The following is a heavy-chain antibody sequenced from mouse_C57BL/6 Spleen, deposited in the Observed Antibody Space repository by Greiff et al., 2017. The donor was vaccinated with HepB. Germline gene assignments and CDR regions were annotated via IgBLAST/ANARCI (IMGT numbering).Heavy chain of an antibody. CDR1: GFNITDDY. Sequence: VQLQQSGAELVRPGASVKLSCTASGFNITDDYMHWVKQRPEQGLEWIGWIDPENGDTEYASKFQGKATITADTSSNPAYLQLSSLTSEDTAVYYCTRYYGSSHWYFDVWGTGTTVTVSS. V-gene: IGHV14-4*01. D-gene: IGHD1-1*01. J-gene: IGHJ1*03. CDR2: IDPENGDT. CDR3: TRYYGSSHWYFDV.